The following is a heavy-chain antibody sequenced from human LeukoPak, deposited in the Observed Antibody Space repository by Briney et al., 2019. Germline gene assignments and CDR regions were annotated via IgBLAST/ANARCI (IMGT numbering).Heavy chain of an antibody. D-gene: IGHD3-22*01. CDR1: GFTFSSYW. Sequence: GGSLRLSCAASGFTFSSYWMSWVRQAPGKGLEWVANIKQDGSEKYYVDSVKGRFTISRDNSKNTLYLQMNSLRAEDTAVYYCAREDGIVDYYDSSGYYYGPYWGQGTLVTVSS. CDR2: IKQDGSEK. CDR3: AREDGIVDYYDSSGYYYGPY. J-gene: IGHJ4*02. V-gene: IGHV3-7*01.